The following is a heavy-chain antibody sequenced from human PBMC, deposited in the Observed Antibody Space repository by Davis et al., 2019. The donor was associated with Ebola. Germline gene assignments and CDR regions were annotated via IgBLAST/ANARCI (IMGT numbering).Heavy chain of an antibody. J-gene: IGHJ2*01. CDR1: AGSITNGDYY. Sequence: LRLSCTVSAGSITNGDYYWSWIRQPPGKGLEWIGYIYYTGTTYYNPSLKSRVAISVDTSKNQFSLKVNSVTAAFTAVYFCAGNPRDWDYDQTYFDLWGRGTLVTVSS. CDR3: AGNPRDWDYDQTYFDL. V-gene: IGHV4-30-4*08. D-gene: IGHD1-7*01. CDR2: IYYTGTT.